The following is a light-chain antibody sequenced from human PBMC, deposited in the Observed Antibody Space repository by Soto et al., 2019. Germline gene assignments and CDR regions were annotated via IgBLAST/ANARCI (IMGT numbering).Light chain of an antibody. J-gene: IGKJ1*01. CDR2: KAS. V-gene: IGKV1-5*03. Sequence: DIQMTQSPSTLSASVGDRVTITCRASQSIGSWLAWYQQKPGKAPKLLIYKASSLESGVPSRFSGSGSGTEFTLTISSLQPDDFATYYCQQYNSYCTFGQGTKV. CDR1: QSIGSW. CDR3: QQYNSYCT.